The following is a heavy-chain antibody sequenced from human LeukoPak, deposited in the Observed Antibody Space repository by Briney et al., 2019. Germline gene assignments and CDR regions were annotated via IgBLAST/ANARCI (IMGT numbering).Heavy chain of an antibody. CDR1: GGSISSGDYY. Sequence: PSETLSLTCTVSGGSISSGDYYWTWIRQPAGKGLEWIGRIYTTGSTSYDPSLKNRVTISVDTSKNQISLKLSSVTAADTAVYYCARDRGISTARGVPSWFDPWGQGTLVTVSS. V-gene: IGHV4-61*02. CDR2: IYTTGST. CDR3: ARDRGISTARGVPSWFDP. J-gene: IGHJ5*02. D-gene: IGHD3-10*01.